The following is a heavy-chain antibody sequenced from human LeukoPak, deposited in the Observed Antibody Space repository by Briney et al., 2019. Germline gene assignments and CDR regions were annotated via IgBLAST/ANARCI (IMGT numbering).Heavy chain of an antibody. V-gene: IGHV4-31*03. Sequence: SQTLSLTCTVSGGSISSGGYYWSWIRQHPGKGLEWIGYIYYSGSTYYNPSLKSRVTISVDTSKNQFSLKLSSVTAADTAVYYCARDDFNLWGGPGMDVWGQGTTVTVSS. CDR2: IYYSGST. J-gene: IGHJ6*02. CDR1: GGSISSGGYY. D-gene: IGHD3-16*01. CDR3: ARDDFNLWGGPGMDV.